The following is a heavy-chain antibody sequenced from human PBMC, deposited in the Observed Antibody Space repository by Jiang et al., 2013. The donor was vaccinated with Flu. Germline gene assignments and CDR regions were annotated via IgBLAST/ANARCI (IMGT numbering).Heavy chain of an antibody. Sequence: GGLVQPGGSLRLSCAASGFTFSTYAMSWVRQAPGKGLEWVSAISGSGGRTYYADSVKGRFTISRDNSKNTLYLQMNSLRAEDTAVYYCAKCRSGASCYSVFDYWGQGTLVTVSS. J-gene: IGHJ4*02. V-gene: IGHV3-23*01. D-gene: IGHD2-15*01. CDR2: ISGSGGRT. CDR1: GFTFSTYA. CDR3: AKCRSGASCYSVFDY.